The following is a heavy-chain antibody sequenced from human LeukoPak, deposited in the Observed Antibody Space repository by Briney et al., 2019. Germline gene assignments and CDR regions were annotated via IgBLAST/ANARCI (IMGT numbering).Heavy chain of an antibody. CDR1: GDSASSNSAA. J-gene: IGHJ4*02. CDR2: TYYRSKWSN. D-gene: IGHD3-22*01. Sequence: SQTLSLTCAISGDSASSNSAAWNWIRQSPSRGLEWLGSTYYRSKWSNDYAVSVKTRININPDTSKNQFSLQLNSVTPEDTAVYYCASSPRISSGYYLFDYWGQGTLVTVSS. CDR3: ASSPRISSGYYLFDY. V-gene: IGHV6-1*01.